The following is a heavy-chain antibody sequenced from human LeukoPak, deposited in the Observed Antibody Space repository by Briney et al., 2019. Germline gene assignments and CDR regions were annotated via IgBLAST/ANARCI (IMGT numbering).Heavy chain of an antibody. CDR1: GYTFTSYA. CDR2: SNAGNGNT. V-gene: IGHV1-3*02. D-gene: IGHD6-13*01. CDR3: ARGPRSSSSWYALDY. J-gene: IGHJ4*02. Sequence: ASMKVSCKASGYTFTSYAMHWVRQAPGQRLEWMGWSNAGNGNTKYSQEFQGRVTITRDTSASTAYMELSSLRSEDMAVYYCARGPRSSSSWYALDYWGQGTLVTVSS.